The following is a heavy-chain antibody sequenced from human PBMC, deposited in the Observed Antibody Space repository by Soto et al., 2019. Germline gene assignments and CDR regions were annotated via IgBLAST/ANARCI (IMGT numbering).Heavy chain of an antibody. J-gene: IGHJ1*01. V-gene: IGHV3-15*07. CDR3: IWQSHFGGAWR. Sequence: EVQLVESDGGLVKPGGSLRLSCAPSGFSFPPAWFNWVRQAPGRGLEWVGRIYSGGATEYSAPVRGRFTISRDDSKSTLYLQMDSLEIGATVLYFCIWQSHFGGAWRWGQGTPVTVSS. CDR1: GFSFPPAW. CDR2: IYSGGAT. D-gene: IGHD3-3*01.